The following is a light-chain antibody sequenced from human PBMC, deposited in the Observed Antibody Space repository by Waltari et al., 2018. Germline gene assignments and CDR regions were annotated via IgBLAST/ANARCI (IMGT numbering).Light chain of an antibody. CDR2: RNN. CDR3: AAWDDSLSGRV. Sequence: QSVLTHPPSASGTPGQRVTRSCSGSKSNIGHNYVYWYQQLPGTAPKLLIYRNNQRPSGVPDRCSGSKSGTSASLAISGLRSEDEADYYCAAWDDSLSGRVFGGGTKVTVL. V-gene: IGLV1-47*01. CDR1: KSNIGHNY. J-gene: IGLJ3*02.